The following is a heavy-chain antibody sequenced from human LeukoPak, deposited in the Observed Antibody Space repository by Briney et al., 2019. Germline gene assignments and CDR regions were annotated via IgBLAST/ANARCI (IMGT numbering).Heavy chain of an antibody. J-gene: IGHJ6*02. CDR1: GFTFSSYA. D-gene: IGHD6-19*01. Sequence: PRGSLTLSCAASGFTFSSYAMHWVRQAPGKGLEWVAVISYDGSNKYYADSVKGRFTISRDNSKNTLYLQMNSLRAEDTAVYYCARTGLGRQWLGGDYYYYGMDVWGQGTTVTVSS. V-gene: IGHV3-30-3*01. CDR2: ISYDGSNK. CDR3: ARTGLGRQWLGGDYYYYGMDV.